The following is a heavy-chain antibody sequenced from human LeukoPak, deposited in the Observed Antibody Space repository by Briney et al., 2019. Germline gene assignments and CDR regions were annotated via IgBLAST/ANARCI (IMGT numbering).Heavy chain of an antibody. D-gene: IGHD3-3*01. CDR2: INHSGST. J-gene: IGHJ5*02. Sequence: SETLSLTCAVYGGSFSGYYWTWIRQPPGKGLEWIGEINHSGSTNYNPSLKSRVPISVDTSKSQFSLKLSSVTAADTAIYFCARRGLRFLESVKYSWFDPWGQGTLVTVSS. CDR3: ARRGLRFLESVKYSWFDP. V-gene: IGHV4-34*01. CDR1: GGSFSGYY.